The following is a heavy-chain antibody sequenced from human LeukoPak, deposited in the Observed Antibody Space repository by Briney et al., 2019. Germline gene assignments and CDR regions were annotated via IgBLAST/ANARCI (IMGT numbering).Heavy chain of an antibody. D-gene: IGHD6-13*01. V-gene: IGHV4-39*07. CDR3: ARGYSSSWYFNWFDP. J-gene: IGHJ5*02. CDR1: GGSIRSSSHY. CDR2: IYHSGST. Sequence: SETLSLTCTVSGGSIRSSSHYWGWIRQPPGKGLKWIGSIYHSGSTFYNPSLKSRVTISEDTSKNQFSLKLSSVTAADTAVYYCARGYSSSWYFNWFDPWGQGTLVTVSS.